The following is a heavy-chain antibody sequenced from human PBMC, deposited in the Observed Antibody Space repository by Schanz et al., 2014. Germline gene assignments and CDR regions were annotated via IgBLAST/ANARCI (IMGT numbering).Heavy chain of an antibody. Sequence: EVRLVESGGGLVQPGGSLRLSCEASGFTFSSYAMSWVRQAPGKGLEWVSALSGSGGSTYYADSVKGRFTISRDNSKNTLYLQMNSLRAEDTAVYYCAKDPSHGDYDYYFDYWGQGTLVTVSS. CDR1: GFTFSSYA. V-gene: IGHV3-23*04. D-gene: IGHD3-22*01. J-gene: IGHJ4*02. CDR2: LSGSGGST. CDR3: AKDPSHGDYDYYFDY.